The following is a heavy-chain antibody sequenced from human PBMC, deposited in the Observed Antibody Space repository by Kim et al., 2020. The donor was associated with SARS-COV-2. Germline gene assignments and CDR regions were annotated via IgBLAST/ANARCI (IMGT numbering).Heavy chain of an antibody. Sequence: GGSLRLSCAASGFSFSTYAMSWVRQAPGKGLEWVSGISGSGINTYYADSVKGRFIISRDNSKNTLYLQMTSLRAEDTAVYYCAKVLRSSWDNYFAYCCQG. CDR3: AKVLRSSWDNYFAY. CDR1: GFSFSTYA. V-gene: IGHV3-23*01. D-gene: IGHD6-13*01. CDR2: ISGSGINT. J-gene: IGHJ4*02.